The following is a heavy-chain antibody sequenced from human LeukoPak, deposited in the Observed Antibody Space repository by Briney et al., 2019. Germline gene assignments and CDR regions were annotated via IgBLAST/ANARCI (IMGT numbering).Heavy chain of an antibody. J-gene: IGHJ4*02. CDR2: ISGSGGST. CDR3: ARSLRYSYGYYFDY. V-gene: IGHV3-23*01. Sequence: PGGSLRLSCAASGFTFSSYAMRWVRPAPGKGLEWVSAISGSGGSTYYADSVKGRFTISRDNSKNTLYLQLNSLRAEDTAVYYWARSLRYSYGYYFDYWGQGTLVTVSS. D-gene: IGHD5-18*01. CDR1: GFTFSSYA.